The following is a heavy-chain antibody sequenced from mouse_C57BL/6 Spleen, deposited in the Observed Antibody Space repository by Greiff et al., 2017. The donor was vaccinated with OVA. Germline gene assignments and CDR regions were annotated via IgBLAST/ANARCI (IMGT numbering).Heavy chain of an antibody. D-gene: IGHD4-1*01. Sequence: EVQRVESGGDLVKPGGSLKLSCAASGFTFSSYGMSWVRQTPDKRLEWVATISSGGSYTYYPDSVKGRFTISRDNAKNTLYLQMSSLKSEDTAMYYCARLTGTSYWGQGTLVTVSA. V-gene: IGHV5-6*01. J-gene: IGHJ3*01. CDR1: GFTFSSYG. CDR2: ISSGGSYT. CDR3: ARLTGTSY.